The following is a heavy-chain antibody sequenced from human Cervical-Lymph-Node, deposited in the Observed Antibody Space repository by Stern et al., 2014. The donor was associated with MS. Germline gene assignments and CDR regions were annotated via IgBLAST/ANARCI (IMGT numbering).Heavy chain of an antibody. D-gene: IGHD4-11*01. CDR2: INPSDGIT. CDR1: RYTYTSYN. J-gene: IGHJ4*02. Sequence: VQLVKSGAEVKKPGASVKVSCKAFRYTYTSYNIHWVRQAPGQGLEWMGIINPSDGITNYTQKFQGRVTMTRDTSTGTVYMELSSLRSDDTAVYYCAISNSDDYWGQGTLVTVSS. V-gene: IGHV1-46*01. CDR3: AISNSDDY.